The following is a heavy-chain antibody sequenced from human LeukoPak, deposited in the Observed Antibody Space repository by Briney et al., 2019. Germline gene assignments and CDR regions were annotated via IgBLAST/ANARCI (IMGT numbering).Heavy chain of an antibody. CDR3: ARDCYSSGWYGAFDI. CDR2: ISSSRSTI. D-gene: IGHD6-19*01. J-gene: IGHJ3*02. Sequence: GGSLRLSCAASGLTFSTYSMNWVRQAPGKGLEWLSYISSSRSTIYYADSVKGRFTISRDNAKNSLYLQMNSLRDEDTAVYYCARDCYSSGWYGAFDIWGQGTMVTVSS. CDR1: GLTFSTYS. V-gene: IGHV3-48*02.